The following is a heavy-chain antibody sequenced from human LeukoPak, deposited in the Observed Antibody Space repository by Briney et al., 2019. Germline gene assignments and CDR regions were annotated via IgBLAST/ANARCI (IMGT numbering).Heavy chain of an antibody. V-gene: IGHV1-2*02. D-gene: IGHD4-17*01. CDR2: INPNSGGT. CDR1: GYTFSDNY. CDR3: ARFSPYGDPYDY. J-gene: IGHJ4*02. Sequence: ASVKVSCKASGYTFSDNYLHWVRQAPGQGLEWMGWINPNSGGTNYTQKFQGRVTMTRDTSISAAYMELSRLRSDDTAVYYCARFSPYGDPYDYWGQGTLVTVSS.